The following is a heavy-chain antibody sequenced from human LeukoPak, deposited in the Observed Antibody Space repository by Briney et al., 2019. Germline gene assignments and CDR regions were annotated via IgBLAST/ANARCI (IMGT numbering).Heavy chain of an antibody. CDR3: ARGSASDAFDI. CDR2: INPNSGGT. CDR1: GYTFTGYY. J-gene: IGHJ3*02. Sequence: VASVKVSCKASGYTFTGYYMHWVRQAPGQGLEWMGWINPNSGGTNYAQKFQGRVTMTRNTSISTAYMELSSLRSEDTAVYYCARGSASDAFDIWGQGTMVTVSS. V-gene: IGHV1-2*02.